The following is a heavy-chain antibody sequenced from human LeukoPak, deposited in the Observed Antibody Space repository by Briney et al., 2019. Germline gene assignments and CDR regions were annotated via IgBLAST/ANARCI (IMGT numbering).Heavy chain of an antibody. CDR3: TRHSPNHYYYYYMDV. CDR2: IRSKANSYAT. Sequence: GGSLRLSCAASGFTFSGSAMHWVRQASGKGLEWVGRIRSKANSYATAYAASVKGRFTISRDDSKNTAYLQMNGLKTEDTAVYYCTRHSPNHYYYYYMDVWGKGTTVTVSS. CDR1: GFTFSGSA. V-gene: IGHV3-73*01. J-gene: IGHJ6*03.